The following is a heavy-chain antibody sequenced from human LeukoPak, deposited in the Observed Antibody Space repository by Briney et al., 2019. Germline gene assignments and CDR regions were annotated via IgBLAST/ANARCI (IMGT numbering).Heavy chain of an antibody. V-gene: IGHV3-7*03. Sequence: GGSQRLSCVDSGITFSRYWMSWVRQAPGKGLEWVANIKQDGGEKYYVDSVEGRFTISRDNAKNSLYLQMNSLRVVDTAVYYCARDGRPLDYWGQGTLVTVSS. CDR2: IKQDGGEK. J-gene: IGHJ4*02. CDR1: GITFSRYW. CDR3: ARDGRPLDY.